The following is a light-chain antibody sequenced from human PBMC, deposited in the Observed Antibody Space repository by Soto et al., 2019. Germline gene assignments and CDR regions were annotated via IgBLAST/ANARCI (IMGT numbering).Light chain of an antibody. Sequence: DIVMTQSPDSLAVSLGERATINCKSSQSVLYSSNNKNYLAWYQQKPGQPPKLIIYWASTRESGVPDRFSGSGSGTGFTLTISSLQAEDVAVYYCQQYYSTPPTFGQGTKLEI. CDR3: QQYYSTPPT. CDR1: QSVLYSSNNKNY. J-gene: IGKJ2*01. V-gene: IGKV4-1*01. CDR2: WAS.